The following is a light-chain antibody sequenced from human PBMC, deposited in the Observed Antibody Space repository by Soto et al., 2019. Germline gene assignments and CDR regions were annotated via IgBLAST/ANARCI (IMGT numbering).Light chain of an antibody. CDR2: EAS. CDR1: QTVSSW. J-gene: IGKJ1*01. Sequence: GDRVTITCRASQTVSSWLAWYQQKPGKAPKLLIYEASTLESGVPSRFSGRGSATDFTLTINNLQPDDFATYYCQQYNNSPWTFGQGTKVDSK. V-gene: IGKV1-5*01. CDR3: QQYNNSPWT.